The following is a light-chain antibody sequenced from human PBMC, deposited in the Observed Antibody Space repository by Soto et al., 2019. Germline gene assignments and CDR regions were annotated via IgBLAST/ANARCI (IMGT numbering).Light chain of an antibody. Sequence: DIVLTQSPLSLPVTPGEPASISCRSSQSLLNSNGYNYLDWYLQKPGQSPQLLIFLASNRGSGVPDRFSGSGSGTDFTLKISRVEAEDVGVYYCMQAQQTRTFGQGTKMEI. CDR1: QSLLNSNGYNY. CDR2: LAS. J-gene: IGKJ1*01. CDR3: MQAQQTRT. V-gene: IGKV2-28*01.